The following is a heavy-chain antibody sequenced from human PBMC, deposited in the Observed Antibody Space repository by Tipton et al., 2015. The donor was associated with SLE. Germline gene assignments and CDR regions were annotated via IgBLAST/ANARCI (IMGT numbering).Heavy chain of an antibody. J-gene: IGHJ2*01. CDR3: ASLDYGDYEYFDL. CDR2: ISSNGGST. CDR1: GFTFSSYA. Sequence: QLVQSEGGLVQPGGSLRLSCAASGFTFSSYAMHWVRQAPGKGLEYVSAISSNGGSTYYANSVKGRFTISRDNSKNTLYLQMGSLRAEDMAVYYCASLDYGDYEYFDLWGRGTLVTVSS. V-gene: IGHV3-64*01. D-gene: IGHD4-17*01.